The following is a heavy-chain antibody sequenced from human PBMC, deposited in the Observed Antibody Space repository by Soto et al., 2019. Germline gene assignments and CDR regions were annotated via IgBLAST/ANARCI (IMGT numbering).Heavy chain of an antibody. CDR1: GFAFNRHW. D-gene: IGHD5-12*01. CDR2: IDNAGVGT. V-gene: IGHV3-74*01. Sequence: PGGSLIHSCAASGFAFNRHWMHWVRQVPGKGLMWVSRIDNAGVGTSYADSVKGRFTMSRDNAKNTLYLEMNNLRVEDTAVYVCAIGGGFDPTHVDWGQGPRVTV. J-gene: IGHJ4*01. CDR3: AIGGGFDPTHVD.